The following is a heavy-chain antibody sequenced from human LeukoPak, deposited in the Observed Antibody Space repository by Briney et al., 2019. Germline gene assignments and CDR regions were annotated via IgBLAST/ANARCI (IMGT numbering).Heavy chain of an antibody. CDR2: MNPNSGNT. D-gene: IGHD5-12*01. CDR1: GYTFTSYD. Sequence: ASVKVSCKASGYTFTSYDINWVRQATGQGLEWMGWMNPNSGNTGYAQKFQGGVTMTRNTSISTAYMELSSLRSEDTAVCYCARAKDIAGGPDYWGQGTLVTVSS. J-gene: IGHJ4*02. CDR3: ARAKDIAGGPDY. V-gene: IGHV1-8*01.